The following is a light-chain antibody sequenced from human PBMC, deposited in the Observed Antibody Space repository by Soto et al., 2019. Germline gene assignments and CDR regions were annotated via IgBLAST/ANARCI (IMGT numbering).Light chain of an antibody. V-gene: IGKV3D-15*01. CDR2: GAS. CDR1: QSVDSN. CDR3: QQRSNWPRGFT. Sequence: EIVMTQSPGTLSLSTGEGATLSCRASQSVDSNLAWYQQKPGQAPRLLFYGASTRPTGIPDRFSGSGSGTEFTITISSLEPEDFAVYYCQQRSNWPRGFTFGPGTKVDIK. J-gene: IGKJ3*01.